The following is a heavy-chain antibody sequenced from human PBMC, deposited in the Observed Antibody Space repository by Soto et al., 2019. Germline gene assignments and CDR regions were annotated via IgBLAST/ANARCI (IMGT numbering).Heavy chain of an antibody. V-gene: IGHV1-69*13. D-gene: IGHD1-26*01. J-gene: IGHJ3*02. Sequence: ASVKVSCKASGGTFSSYAISWVRQAPGQGLEWMGGIIPIFGTANYAQKFQGKVTITADESTSTAYMELSSLRSEDTAVYYCARDLGSDAFDIWGQGTMVTVSS. CDR3: ARDLGSDAFDI. CDR2: IIPIFGTA. CDR1: GGTFSSYA.